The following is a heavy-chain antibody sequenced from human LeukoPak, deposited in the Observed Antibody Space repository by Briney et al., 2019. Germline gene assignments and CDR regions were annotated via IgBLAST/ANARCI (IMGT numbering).Heavy chain of an antibody. CDR2: ISGSGGST. CDR1: GFTFSSYA. CDR3: AKMNARYCSGGSCYFSYFDY. V-gene: IGHV3-23*01. D-gene: IGHD2-15*01. J-gene: IGHJ4*02. Sequence: PGVSLRLSCAASGFTFSSYAMSWVRQAPGKGLEWVSAISGSGGSTYYADSVKGRFTISRDNSKNTLYLQMNSLRAEDTAVYYCAKMNARYCSGGSCYFSYFDYWGQGTLVTVSS.